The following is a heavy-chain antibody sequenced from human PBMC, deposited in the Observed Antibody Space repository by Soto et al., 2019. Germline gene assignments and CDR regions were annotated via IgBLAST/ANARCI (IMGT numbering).Heavy chain of an antibody. CDR2: INPNSGGT. Sequence: ASVKVSCKASGYTFTGYYMHWVRQAPGHGLEWMGWINPNSGGTNYAQKFQGWVTMTRDTSISTAYMELSRLRSDDTAVYYCARGIRGVNYYYYMDVWGKGTTVTVSS. CDR3: ARGIRGVNYYYYMDV. V-gene: IGHV1-2*04. D-gene: IGHD3-10*01. CDR1: GYTFTGYY. J-gene: IGHJ6*03.